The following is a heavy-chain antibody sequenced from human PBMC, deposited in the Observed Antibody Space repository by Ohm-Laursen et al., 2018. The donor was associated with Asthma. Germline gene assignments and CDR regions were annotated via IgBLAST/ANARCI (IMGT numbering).Heavy chain of an antibody. CDR1: GDSISSGNNY. CDR2: IYYSWST. D-gene: IGHD4-17*01. CDR3: ARSDYGEQSVDY. J-gene: IGHJ4*02. V-gene: IGHV4-31*03. Sequence: PSETLSLTCSVSGDSISSGNNYWSWIRQHPGKGLEWIGYIYYSWSTYYNPSLESRVTISLDSSKNQFSLKLSSVTAADTAVYYCARSDYGEQSVDYWGQGTLVTVSS.